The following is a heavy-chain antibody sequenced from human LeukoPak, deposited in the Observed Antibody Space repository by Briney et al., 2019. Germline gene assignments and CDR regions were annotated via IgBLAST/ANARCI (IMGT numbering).Heavy chain of an antibody. J-gene: IGHJ4*02. V-gene: IGHV3-53*01. Sequence: PGGSLRLFCAASGFTVSSYHMSWVRQPPGKGLEWVSIIYSGGSTYYADSVKGRFTISRDNSKNTLYLQMNSLRAEDTAVYSCARAQDTAMVYYFDSWGQGTLVTVSS. CDR1: GFTVSSYH. CDR3: ARAQDTAMVYYFDS. CDR2: IYSGGST. D-gene: IGHD5-18*01.